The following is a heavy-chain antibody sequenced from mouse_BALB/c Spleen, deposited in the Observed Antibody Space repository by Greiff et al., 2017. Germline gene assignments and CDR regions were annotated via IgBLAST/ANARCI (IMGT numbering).Heavy chain of an antibody. Sequence: LQQPGAELVKPGASVKMSCKASGYTFTSYNMHWVKQTPGQGLEWIGAIYPGNGDTSYNQKFKGKATLTADKSSSTAYMQLSSLTSEDSAVYYCARWRPYYFDYWGQGTTLTVSS. J-gene: IGHJ2*01. V-gene: IGHV1-12*01. CDR1: GYTFTSYN. CDR2: IYPGNGDT. CDR3: ARWRPYYFDY.